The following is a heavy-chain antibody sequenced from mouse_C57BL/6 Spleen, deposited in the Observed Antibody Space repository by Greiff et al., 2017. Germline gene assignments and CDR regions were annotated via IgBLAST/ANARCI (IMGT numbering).Heavy chain of an antibody. V-gene: IGHV5-6*02. CDR3: ARRDYGGFYYAMDY. CDR1: GFTFSSYG. CDR2: ISSGGSYT. J-gene: IGHJ4*01. D-gene: IGHD2-4*01. Sequence: EVKLMESGGDLVKPGGSLKLSCAASGFTFSSYGMSWVRQTPDKRLEWVATISSGGSYTYYPDSVKGRFTISRDNAKNTLYLQMSSLKSEDTAMYYCARRDYGGFYYAMDYWGQGTSVTVSS.